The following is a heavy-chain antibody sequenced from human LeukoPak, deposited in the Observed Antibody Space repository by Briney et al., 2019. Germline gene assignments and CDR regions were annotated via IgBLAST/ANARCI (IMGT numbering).Heavy chain of an antibody. CDR1: GITFSHAW. CDR3: ARDGDTSGWYA. CDR2: ISGSGGST. Sequence: GGSLRLSCVASGITFSHAWMSWVRQAPGKGLEWVSAISGSGGSTYYADSVNGRFTISRDKSKNTLYLQMNSLRAEDTTVYYCARDGDTSGWYAWGKGILVTVSS. V-gene: IGHV3-23*01. D-gene: IGHD6-19*01. J-gene: IGHJ5*02.